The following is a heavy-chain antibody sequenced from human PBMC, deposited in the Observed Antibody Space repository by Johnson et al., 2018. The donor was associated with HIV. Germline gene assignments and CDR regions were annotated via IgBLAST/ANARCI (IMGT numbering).Heavy chain of an antibody. CDR3: AQLLQVKVFDV. Sequence: VQLVESGGGVVRPGGSLRLSCAASGFTFDDYGMSWVRQAPGKGLEWVSAISGSGGSTYYADSVKGRFTISRDNSKNTLYLQMNSLRAEDTAVYYCAQLLQVKVFDVWGQGTMVTVSS. V-gene: IGHV3-23*04. CDR2: ISGSGGST. CDR1: GFTFDDYG. J-gene: IGHJ3*01. D-gene: IGHD1-26*01.